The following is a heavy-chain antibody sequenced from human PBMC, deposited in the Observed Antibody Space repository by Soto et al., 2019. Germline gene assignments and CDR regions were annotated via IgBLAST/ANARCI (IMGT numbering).Heavy chain of an antibody. V-gene: IGHV1-24*01. J-gene: IGHJ4*02. CDR3: AKDDAELRFLEWLLGPYFDY. CDR1: GYTLTELS. CDR2: FDPEDGET. D-gene: IGHD3-3*01. Sequence: ASVKVSCKVSGYTLTELSMHWVRQAPGKGLEWMGGFDPEDGETIYAQKFQGRVTMTEDTSTDTAYMELSSLRSEDTAVYYCAKDDAELRFLEWLLGPYFDYWGQGTLVTVSS.